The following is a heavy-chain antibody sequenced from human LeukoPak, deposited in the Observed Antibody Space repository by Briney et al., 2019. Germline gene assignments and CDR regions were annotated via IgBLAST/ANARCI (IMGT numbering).Heavy chain of an antibody. CDR1: GFSFSIYS. J-gene: IGHJ4*02. Sequence: VGSLRLSCAASGFSFSIYSMNWVRQAPGKRLEWVSSICSISSYIYYADSVKGRFTISRDNAKNSLYLQMNSLRAEDTAVYYCARDPYSSGWIDYWGQGTLVTVSS. V-gene: IGHV3-21*01. D-gene: IGHD6-19*01. CDR3: ARDPYSSGWIDY. CDR2: ICSISSYI.